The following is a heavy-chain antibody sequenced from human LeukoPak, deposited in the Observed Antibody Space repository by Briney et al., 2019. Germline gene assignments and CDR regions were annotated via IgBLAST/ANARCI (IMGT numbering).Heavy chain of an antibody. D-gene: IGHD6-6*01. J-gene: IGHJ4*02. V-gene: IGHV4-39*07. CDR3: ARGPWAARLKAHFDY. CDR2: IYYSGST. Sequence: SETLSLTCTVSGGSISSRSYYWGWIRQPPGKGLEWIGTIYYSGSTYYNPSLKSRVTISVDTSKDQFSLKLSSVTAADTAVYYCARGPWAARLKAHFDYWGQGTLVTVSS. CDR1: GGSISSRSYY.